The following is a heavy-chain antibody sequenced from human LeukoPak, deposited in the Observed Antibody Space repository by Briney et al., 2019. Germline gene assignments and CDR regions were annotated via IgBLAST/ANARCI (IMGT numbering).Heavy chain of an antibody. V-gene: IGHV3-30*02. D-gene: IGHD2-2*01. CDR2: IRYDGSNK. J-gene: IGHJ5*02. CDR1: GFTFSSYG. Sequence: PGGSLRLSCAASGFTFSSYGMHWVRQAPGKGLEWVAFIRYDGSNKYYADSVKGRFTISRDNSKNTLYLQMNSLRAEDTAVYYCAKASDIIVVPAEIDPWGQGTLVTVSS. CDR3: AKASDIIVVPAEIDP.